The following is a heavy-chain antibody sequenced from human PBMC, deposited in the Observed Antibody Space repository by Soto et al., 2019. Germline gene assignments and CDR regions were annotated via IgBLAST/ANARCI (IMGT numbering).Heavy chain of an antibody. V-gene: IGHV3-23*01. CDR1: GFTFSSYA. Sequence: EVQLLESGGGLVQPGGSLRLSCAASGFTFSSYAMSWVRQAPGKGLEWVSVISGSGGSTYYADSVKGRFTIARDNFKNTLYLQMNSLRAEDTAVYYCAKTYCSSTSCYPFWGQGTLVNVSS. D-gene: IGHD2-2*01. CDR2: ISGSGGST. J-gene: IGHJ4*02. CDR3: AKTYCSSTSCYPF.